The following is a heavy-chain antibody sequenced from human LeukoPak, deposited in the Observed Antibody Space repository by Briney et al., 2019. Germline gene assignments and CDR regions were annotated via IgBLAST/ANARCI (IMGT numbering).Heavy chain of an antibody. J-gene: IGHJ4*02. Sequence: RAGGSLRLSCAASGFTFSSYAMSWVRHAPGKGLEWVSAISGSGGSTYYADPVKGRFTISRDNSKNTLYLQMNSLRAEDTAVYYCAKDQGYSSSWFSYYFDYWGQGTLVTVSS. CDR1: GFTFSSYA. V-gene: IGHV3-23*01. CDR3: AKDQGYSSSWFSYYFDY. D-gene: IGHD6-13*01. CDR2: ISGSGGST.